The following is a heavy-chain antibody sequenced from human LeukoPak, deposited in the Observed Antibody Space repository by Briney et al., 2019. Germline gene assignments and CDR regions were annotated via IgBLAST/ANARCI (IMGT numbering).Heavy chain of an antibody. CDR2: ISNDGSNK. CDR3: AKDHNNWNDLFDY. D-gene: IGHD1-20*01. Sequence: PGGSLRLSCAASGLTVSSNYMSWVRQAPGKGLEWVAIISNDGSNKYYADSVKGRFTISRDNSKNTLYLQMNSLRAEDTAVYYCAKDHNNWNDLFDYWGQGTLVTVSS. V-gene: IGHV3-30*18. CDR1: GLTVSSNY. J-gene: IGHJ4*02.